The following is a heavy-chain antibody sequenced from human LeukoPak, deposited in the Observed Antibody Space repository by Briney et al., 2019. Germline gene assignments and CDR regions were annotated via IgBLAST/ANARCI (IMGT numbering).Heavy chain of an antibody. CDR2: ISGSGGST. CDR1: GFTFSSYA. Sequence: GGSLRLSCAASGFTFSSYAMSWVRQAPGKGLEWVSAISGSGGSTYYADSVKGRFTISRDNSKNTLHLQMDSLRAEDSALYYCAKWPEGATPKFHHWGQGTLVTVSS. J-gene: IGHJ4*02. D-gene: IGHD1-26*01. V-gene: IGHV3-23*01. CDR3: AKWPEGATPKFHH.